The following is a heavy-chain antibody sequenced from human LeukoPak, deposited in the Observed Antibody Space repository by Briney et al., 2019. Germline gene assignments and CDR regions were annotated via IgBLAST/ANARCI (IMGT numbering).Heavy chain of an antibody. D-gene: IGHD4/OR15-4a*01. CDR2: INPNSGDT. J-gene: IGHJ4*02. CDR1: GNTFTGYC. Sequence: ASVKVSCKASGNTFTGYCIHRVRQAPGQGLEWMGWINPNSGDTNYAQKFQGRVTMTRDTSISTAYMEVSRLRSDDTAVYYCARGEAVLTHFDYWGQGTLVTVSS. V-gene: IGHV1-2*02. CDR3: ARGEAVLTHFDY.